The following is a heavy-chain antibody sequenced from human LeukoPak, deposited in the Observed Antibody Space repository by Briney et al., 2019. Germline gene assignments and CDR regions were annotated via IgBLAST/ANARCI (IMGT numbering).Heavy chain of an antibody. J-gene: IGHJ4*02. CDR2: ISAYNGNT. CDR3: AKDVLPFTYGDYPPPGLDY. V-gene: IGHV1-18*01. D-gene: IGHD4-17*01. Sequence: ASVKVSCKASGYTFTSYGISWVRQAPGQGLEWMGWISAYNGNTNYVQKLQGRVTMTTDTSTSTAYMELRSLRSDDTAVYYCAKDVLPFTYGDYPPPGLDYWGQGTLVTVSS. CDR1: GYTFTSYG.